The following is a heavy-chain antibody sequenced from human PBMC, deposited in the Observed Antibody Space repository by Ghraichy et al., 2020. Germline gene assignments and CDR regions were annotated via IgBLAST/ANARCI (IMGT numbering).Heavy chain of an antibody. CDR1: GGTFSSYA. J-gene: IGHJ4*02. CDR3: ARFNWNYETPAVGRTYYLVL. V-gene: IGHV1-69*13. CDR2: IIPMFGIT. D-gene: IGHD1-7*01. Sequence: SVKVSCKASGGTFSSYAISWVRQAPGQGLEWMGGIIPMFGITNYAQKFEGRVTITADESTSTAYMELSSLRTEDTAVYYCARFNWNYETPAVGRTYYLVLCDQGTLVNVSS.